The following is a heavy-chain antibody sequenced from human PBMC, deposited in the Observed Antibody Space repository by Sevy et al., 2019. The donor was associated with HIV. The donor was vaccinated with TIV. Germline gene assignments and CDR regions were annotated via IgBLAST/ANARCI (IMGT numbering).Heavy chain of an antibody. CDR3: ARQTTVVITGAFDI. CDR2: ISSSSSYI. V-gene: IGHV3-21*01. J-gene: IGHJ3*02. D-gene: IGHD4-17*01. Sequence: GGSLRLSCAASGFTFSSYSMNWVRRAPGKGLEWVSSISSSSSYIYYADSVKGRFTISRDNAKNSLYLQMNSLRAEDTAVYYCARQTTVVITGAFDIWGQGTMVTVSS. CDR1: GFTFSSYS.